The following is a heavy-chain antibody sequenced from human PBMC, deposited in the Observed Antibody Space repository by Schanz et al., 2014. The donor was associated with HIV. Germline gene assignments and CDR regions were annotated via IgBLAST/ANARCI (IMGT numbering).Heavy chain of an antibody. CDR2: LNLKSDHT. J-gene: IGHJ3*01. Sequence: QVRLVQSGAEAKKPGASATVSCKASTFSDIDINWVRQGAGQGLEWLGWLNLKSDHTGYAQKFQGIVTVTMDTSRRTIYMQLSGLRSEATGVYYCSRAGLWYKSGDFYGSAFDVWGQGTRVVVSS. D-gene: IGHD1-20*01. V-gene: IGHV1-8*01. CDR3: SRAGLWYKSGDFYGSAFDV. CDR1: TFSDID.